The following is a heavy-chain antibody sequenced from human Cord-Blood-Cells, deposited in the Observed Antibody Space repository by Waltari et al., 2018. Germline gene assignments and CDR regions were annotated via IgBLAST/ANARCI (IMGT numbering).Heavy chain of an antibody. J-gene: IGHJ4*02. V-gene: IGHV4-4*02. CDR3: AVRDSSGYYYFDY. CDR1: GGSISSSNW. Sequence: QVQLQESGPGLVKPSGTLSLTCAVSGGSISSSNWWSWVSQPPGKGLEWSGGIYHSGSANGNPSLKSRGTMSVDKSKNQVALKLSSVTAADTAVYYCAVRDSSGYYYFDYWGQGTLGTVSS. D-gene: IGHD3-22*01. CDR2: IYHSGSA.